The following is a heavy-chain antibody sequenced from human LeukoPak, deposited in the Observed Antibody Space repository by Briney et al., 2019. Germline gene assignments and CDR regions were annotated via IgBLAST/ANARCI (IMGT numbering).Heavy chain of an antibody. CDR1: GGSFSGYY. D-gene: IGHD2-2*02. J-gene: IGHJ6*03. CDR3: ARGRKVVPAAIPRGKYYYYYCMDV. V-gene: IGHV4-34*01. CDR2: INHSGST. Sequence: SETLSLTCAVYGGSFSGYYWSWIRQPPGKGLEWIGEINHSGSTNYNPSLKSRVTISVDTSKNQFSLKLSSVTAADTAVYYCARGRKVVPAAIPRGKYYYYYCMDVWGKGTTVTVSS.